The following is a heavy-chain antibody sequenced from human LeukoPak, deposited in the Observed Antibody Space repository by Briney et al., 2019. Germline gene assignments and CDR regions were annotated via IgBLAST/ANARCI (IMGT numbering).Heavy chain of an antibody. J-gene: IGHJ4*02. V-gene: IGHV4-59*01. Sequence: SETLSLTCTVSGGSISSYYWSWIRQPPGKGLEWIGYIYYSGSTNYNPSLKSRVTISVDTSKNQFSLKLSSVTAADTAVYYCAKVDSSSWYYFDYWGQGTMVTVSS. CDR3: AKVDSSSWYYFDY. D-gene: IGHD6-13*01. CDR1: GGSISSYY. CDR2: IYYSGST.